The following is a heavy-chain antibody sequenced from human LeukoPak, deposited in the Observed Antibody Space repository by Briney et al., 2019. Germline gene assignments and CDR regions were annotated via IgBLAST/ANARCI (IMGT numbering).Heavy chain of an antibody. CDR1: GFTFSMYP. Sequence: GGSLRLSCSASGFTFSMYPMNWVRQAPGKGLEYVSGITSNGGSTYYADSVKGRFTISRGNSKNTLYLQMSSLRAEDTAVYYCVDSGPGLSAMDHWGQGTLVTVSS. D-gene: IGHD2-2*01. CDR3: VDSGPGLSAMDH. V-gene: IGHV3-64D*09. CDR2: ITSNGGST. J-gene: IGHJ4*02.